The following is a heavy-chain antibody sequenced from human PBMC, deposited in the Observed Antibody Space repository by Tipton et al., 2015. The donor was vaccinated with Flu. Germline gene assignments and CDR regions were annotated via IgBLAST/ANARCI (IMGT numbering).Heavy chain of an antibody. CDR2: IYYSGNT. CDR3: ARLGIACAGEYFFDC. Sequence: TLSLTCTVSGGSVNSRNSYWGWIRQPPGKGLEWIGGIYYSGNTYYNASVRRPVTISVDTSNSQFSLKLNSVTVADTAVYYCARLGIACAGEYFFDCWGQGTLVTVSS. V-gene: IGHV4-39*01. CDR1: GGSVNSRNSY. D-gene: IGHD6-13*01. J-gene: IGHJ4*02.